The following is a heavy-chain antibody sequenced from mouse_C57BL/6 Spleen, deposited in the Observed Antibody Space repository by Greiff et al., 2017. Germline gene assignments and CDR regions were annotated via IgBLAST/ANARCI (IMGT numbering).Heavy chain of an antibody. CDR1: GYTFTDYY. D-gene: IGHD1-1*01. CDR3: ARYYYGSSAYYAMDD. CDR2: INPYNGGT. J-gene: IGHJ4*01. V-gene: IGHV1-19*01. Sequence: VQLQQSGPVLVKPGASVKMSCKASGYTFTDYYMNWVKQSHGKSLEWIGVINPYNGGTSYNQKFKGKATLTVDKSSSTAYMELNSLTSEDSAVYYCARYYYGSSAYYAMDDWGTGTSVTVSS.